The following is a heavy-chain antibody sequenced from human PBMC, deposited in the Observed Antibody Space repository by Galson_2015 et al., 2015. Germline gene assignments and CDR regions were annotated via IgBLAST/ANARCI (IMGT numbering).Heavy chain of an antibody. CDR3: ARRAYGSGSPWV. CDR1: GDSVSSNSAT. D-gene: IGHD3-10*01. Sequence: CAISGDSVSSNSATWNWIRQSPSRGLEWLGRTFYRSKWYNDYAVSVKSRMTVNPDTSKNQFSLQLNSATPDDTAIYYCARRAYGSGSPWVWGQGTLVTVSS. CDR2: TFYRSKWYN. V-gene: IGHV6-1*01. J-gene: IGHJ4*02.